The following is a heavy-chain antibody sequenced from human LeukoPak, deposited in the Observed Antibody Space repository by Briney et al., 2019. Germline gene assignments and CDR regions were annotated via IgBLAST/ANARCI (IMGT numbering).Heavy chain of an antibody. D-gene: IGHD6-13*01. J-gene: IGHJ4*02. CDR2: IYYSGST. Sequence: SSETLSLTCTVSGGSISSSSYYWGWIRQPPGEGLEWIGSIYYSGSTYYNPSLKSRVTISVDTSKNQFSLKLSSVTAADTAVYYCARHLVVLDSSSWFDYWGQGTLVTVSS. V-gene: IGHV4-39*01. CDR1: GGSISSSSYY. CDR3: ARHLVVLDSSSWFDY.